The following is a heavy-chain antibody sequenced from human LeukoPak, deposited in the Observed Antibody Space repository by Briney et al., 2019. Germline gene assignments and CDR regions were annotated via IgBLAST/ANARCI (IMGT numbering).Heavy chain of an antibody. CDR2: ISYDGSNK. CDR3: AKDQTEDGYNPFDY. V-gene: IGHV3-30*04. D-gene: IGHD5-24*01. CDR1: GFTFSSYA. J-gene: IGHJ4*02. Sequence: GGSLRLSCAASGFTFSSYAMHWVRQAPGKGLEWVAVISYDGSNKYYADSVKGRFTISRDNSKNTLYLQMNSLRAEDTAVYYCAKDQTEDGYNPFDYWGQGTLVTVSS.